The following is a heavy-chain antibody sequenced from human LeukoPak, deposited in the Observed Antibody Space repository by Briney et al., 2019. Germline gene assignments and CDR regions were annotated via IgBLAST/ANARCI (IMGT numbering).Heavy chain of an antibody. V-gene: IGHV4-39*01. CDR3: ARHLKVAVPTAQDPGVYYYYYYMDV. D-gene: IGHD2-2*01. Sequence: SETLSLTCTVSGVSISSSDYYWGWIRQPPGKGLEWIGSIYYSGTTYYNPPLKSRVSISEDTSKNQFSLKLSSVTAADTAVYYCARHLKVAVPTAQDPGVYYYYYYMDVWGQGTTVTVSS. J-gene: IGHJ6*03. CDR2: IYYSGTT. CDR1: GVSISSSDYY.